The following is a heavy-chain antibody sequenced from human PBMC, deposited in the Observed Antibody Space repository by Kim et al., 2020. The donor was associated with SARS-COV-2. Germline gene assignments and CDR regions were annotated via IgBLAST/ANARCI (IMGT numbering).Heavy chain of an antibody. V-gene: IGHV3-23*01. CDR1: GFTFSSSA. CDR2: IGASNT. Sequence: GGSLRLSCAASGFTFSSSAMTGARQAPGKGLEWVSSIGASNTYYADSVKGRFTISRDNSNNTLYLQMNSLRAEDTDVYYYSKRAPGNNYYWGQGTLVTVS. D-gene: IGHD1-1*01. J-gene: IGHJ4*02. CDR3: SKRAPGNNYY.